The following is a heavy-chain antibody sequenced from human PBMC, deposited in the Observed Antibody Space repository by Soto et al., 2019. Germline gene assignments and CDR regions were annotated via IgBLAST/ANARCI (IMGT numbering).Heavy chain of an antibody. J-gene: IGHJ6*02. CDR3: ARVLGYSYGDYYYYGMDV. V-gene: IGHV3-21*01. CDR2: ISSSSSYI. CDR1: GFTFSSYS. D-gene: IGHD5-18*01. Sequence: EVQLVESGGGLVKPGGSPRLSCAASGFTFSSYSMNWVRQAPGKGLEWVSSISSSSSYIYYADSVKGRFTISRDNAKNSLYLQMNSLRAEDTAVYYCARVLGYSYGDYYYYGMDVWGQGTTVTVSS.